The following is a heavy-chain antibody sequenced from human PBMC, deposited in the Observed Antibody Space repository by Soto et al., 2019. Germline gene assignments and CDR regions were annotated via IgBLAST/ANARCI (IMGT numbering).Heavy chain of an antibody. J-gene: IGHJ6*02. CDR2: ISYDGSNK. CDR1: GFTFSSYG. D-gene: IGHD3-3*01. Sequence: GGSLRLSCAASGFTFSSYGMHWVRQAPGKGLEWVAVISYDGSNKYYADSVKGRFTISRDNSKNTLYLQMNSLRAEDTAVYYCAKERVDFWSGYYANYYYGMDVWGQGTTVTVSS. V-gene: IGHV3-30*18. CDR3: AKERVDFWSGYYANYYYGMDV.